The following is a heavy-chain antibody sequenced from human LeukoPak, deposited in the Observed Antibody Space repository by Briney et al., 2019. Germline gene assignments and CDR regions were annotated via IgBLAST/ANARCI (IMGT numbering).Heavy chain of an antibody. CDR1: GYTFTGYY. CDR2: INPNSGGT. Sequence: ASVNVSCKASGYTFTGYYMHWVRQAPGQGLEWMGWINPNSGGTNYAQKFQGWVTMTRDTSVSTAYMELSRLRSDDTAVYYCARDRAQAKWLVRGPFYGMDVWGQGTTVAVSS. J-gene: IGHJ6*02. D-gene: IGHD6-19*01. V-gene: IGHV1-2*04. CDR3: ARDRAQAKWLVRGPFYGMDV.